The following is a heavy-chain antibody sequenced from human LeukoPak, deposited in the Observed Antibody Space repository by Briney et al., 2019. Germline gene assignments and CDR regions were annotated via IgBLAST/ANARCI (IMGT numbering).Heavy chain of an antibody. CDR3: ARDGQLVSNEKPYYYYYMDV. D-gene: IGHD6-6*01. CDR2: ISGSGGST. V-gene: IGHV3-23*01. Sequence: QPGGTLRLSCAASGFTFSSYGMSWVRQAPGKGLEWVSAISGSGGSTYYADSVRGRFTISRDNAKNSLYLQMNSLRAEDTAVYYCARDGQLVSNEKPYYYYYMDVWGKGTTVTVSS. J-gene: IGHJ6*03. CDR1: GFTFSSYG.